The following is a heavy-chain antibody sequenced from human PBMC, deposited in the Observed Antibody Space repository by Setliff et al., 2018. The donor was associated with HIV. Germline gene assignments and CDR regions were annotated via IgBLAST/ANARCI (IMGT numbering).Heavy chain of an antibody. J-gene: IGHJ4*02. Sequence: KPSETLSLTCTVSGGSISHYYWNWIRQSPGKGLEWIGYIYYSGSTNYNPSLRSRVTISVDTSKNQFSLRLSSVTAADTAVYYCARVPRQLLKGAAAYFDYWGQGILVTVSS. V-gene: IGHV4-59*01. CDR3: ARVPRQLLKGAAAYFDY. CDR2: IYYSGST. CDR1: GGSISHYY. D-gene: IGHD5-18*01.